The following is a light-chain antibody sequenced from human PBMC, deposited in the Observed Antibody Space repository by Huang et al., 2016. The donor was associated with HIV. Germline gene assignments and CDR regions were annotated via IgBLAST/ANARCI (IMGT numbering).Light chain of an antibody. J-gene: IGKJ1*01. CDR3: LQYYDWPPWT. CDR2: GAS. CDR1: QNVYSN. V-gene: IGKV3-15*01. Sequence: ETVMTQSPASLSLSPGERTTLSGRAGQNVYSNLAWYQHKPGQAPRLLIYGASTRATGVPARFSGSGSGTEFALTISSLQSEDFAVYYCLQYYDWPPWTFGQGTKVEIK.